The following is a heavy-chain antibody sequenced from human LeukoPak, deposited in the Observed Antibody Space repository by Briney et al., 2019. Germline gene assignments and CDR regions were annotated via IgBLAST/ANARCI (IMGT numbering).Heavy chain of an antibody. Sequence: PGGSLRLSCAASGITFSSYGMSWVRQAPGKGLEWVSSISSTGGTTYYADSVKGRFTISRDNSKNTLYLQMNSLRAEDTAIYYCAKNGGRGAYCTGGTCYPYFYYYMDVWGKGTTVTI. V-gene: IGHV3-23*01. CDR3: AKNGGRGAYCTGGTCYPYFYYYMDV. CDR2: ISSTGGTT. D-gene: IGHD2-15*01. CDR1: GITFSSYG. J-gene: IGHJ6*03.